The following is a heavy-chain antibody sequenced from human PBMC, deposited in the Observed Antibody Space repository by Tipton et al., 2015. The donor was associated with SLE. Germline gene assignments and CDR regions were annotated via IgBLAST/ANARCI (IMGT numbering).Heavy chain of an antibody. D-gene: IGHD3-3*01. CDR1: GYSISSSSY. J-gene: IGHJ4*02. CDR3: ARVGNYDLDY. Sequence: TLSLTCAVSGYSISSSSYWGWIRQPPGKGLEWIGTIYQNGSTNYDPSLKGRVTISVDTSKKQFSLKLSSVTAADTAVYYCARVGNYDLDYWGQGTLVTVSS. CDR2: IYQNGST. V-gene: IGHV4-38-2*01.